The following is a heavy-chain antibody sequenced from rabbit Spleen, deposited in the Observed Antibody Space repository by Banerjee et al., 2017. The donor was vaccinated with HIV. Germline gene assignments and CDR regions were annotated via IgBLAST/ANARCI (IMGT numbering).Heavy chain of an antibody. Sequence: QEQVVESGGGLVKPGASLTLTCTASGFSFSNKYVMCWVRQAPGKGLEWIACIYTTGTWTYYASWAKGRFTISNTSSTTVTLQMTSLTAADTATYFCARLSSWSLNLWGPGTLVTVS. CDR1: GFSFSNKYV. V-gene: IGHV1S45*01. CDR3: ARLSSWSLNL. D-gene: IGHD8-1*01. J-gene: IGHJ3*01. CDR2: IYTTGTWT.